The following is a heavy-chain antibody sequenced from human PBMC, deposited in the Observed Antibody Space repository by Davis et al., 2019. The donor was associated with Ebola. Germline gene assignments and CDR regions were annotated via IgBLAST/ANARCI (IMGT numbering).Heavy chain of an antibody. CDR3: ARSITMIVVRYFDL. CDR2: ISWNSGSI. D-gene: IGHD3-22*01. Sequence: SLKISCAASGFTFDDYAMHWVRQAPGKGLEWVSGISWNSGSIGYADSVKGRFTISRDNAKNSLYLQMNSLRDEDTAVYYCARSITMIVVRYFDLWGRGTLVTVSS. CDR1: GFTFDDYA. V-gene: IGHV3-9*01. J-gene: IGHJ2*01.